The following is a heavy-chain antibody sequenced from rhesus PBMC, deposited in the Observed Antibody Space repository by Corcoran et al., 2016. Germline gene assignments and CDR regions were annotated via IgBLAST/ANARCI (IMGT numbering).Heavy chain of an antibody. D-gene: IGHD6-25*01. CDR1: GYSISSGYD. J-gene: IGHJ4*01. V-gene: IGHV4-76*01. CDR3: ARRAFIAAAGTLFDY. CDR2: IFGSSGST. Sequence: QVQLQESGPGVVKPSETLSLTCAVSGYSISSGYDWSWIRQPPGKGLEWIGYIFGSSGSTSYNPSLNHRVTISNDPSKNQFSLKLSSVTAADTAVYYCARRAFIAAAGTLFDYWGQGVLVTVSS.